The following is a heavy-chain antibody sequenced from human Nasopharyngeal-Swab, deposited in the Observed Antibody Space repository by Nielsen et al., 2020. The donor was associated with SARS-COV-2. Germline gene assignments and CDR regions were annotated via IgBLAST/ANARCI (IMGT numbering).Heavy chain of an antibody. CDR2: INAGNGNT. V-gene: IGHV1-3*01. J-gene: IGHJ6*03. CDR3: ARDDYSYDQYYYYYMDV. Sequence: SVPVSRIASRYTLTRHAMYWVRLAPGQPLEWTGGINAGNGNTKYSQKFHGRVTITRDTSASTAYMEPSSLRSEDTAEYYCARDDYSYDQYYYYYMDVWGKGTTVTVSS. D-gene: IGHD5-18*01. CDR1: RYTLTRHA.